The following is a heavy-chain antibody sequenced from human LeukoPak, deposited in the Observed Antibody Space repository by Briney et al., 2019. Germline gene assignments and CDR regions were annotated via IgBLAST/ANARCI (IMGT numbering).Heavy chain of an antibody. D-gene: IGHD3-16*02. CDR3: AKALAGTGELSDY. CDR2: ISYDGSNK. J-gene: IGHJ4*02. Sequence: VGSLRLSRAASRFTFSSDGMHWVREAPGKGLEWVAVISYDGSNKYYADSVKGRFTISRDNSKNTLYLQMNSLRAEDTAVYYCAKALAGTGELSDYWGQGTLVTVSS. V-gene: IGHV3-30*18. CDR1: RFTFSSDG.